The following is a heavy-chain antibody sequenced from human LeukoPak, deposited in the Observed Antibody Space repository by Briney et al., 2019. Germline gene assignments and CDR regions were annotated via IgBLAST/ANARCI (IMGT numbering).Heavy chain of an antibody. Sequence: SETLSLTCTVSGYPISSGYLLGWIRHPPGKGLERIGSTYHGGTTYSNPSLKSRVIISEDTSKNQFSLKLSSVTAADTAVYYCARGSGDWTYYFDYWGQGTLVTVSS. CDR1: GYPISSGYL. D-gene: IGHD2-21*02. V-gene: IGHV4-38-2*02. J-gene: IGHJ4*02. CDR3: ARGSGDWTYYFDY. CDR2: TYHGGTT.